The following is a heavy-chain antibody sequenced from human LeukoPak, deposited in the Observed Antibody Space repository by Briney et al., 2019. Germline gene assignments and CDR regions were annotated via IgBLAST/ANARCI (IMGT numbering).Heavy chain of an antibody. V-gene: IGHV4-39*01. CDR1: GGSISSSSYY. J-gene: IGHJ4*02. CDR2: IYYSGST. D-gene: IGHD3-22*01. CDR3: ARQGNYYDSSGEDY. Sequence: SETLSLTCTVSGGSISSSSYYWGWIRQPPGKGLEWIGSIYYSGSTYYNPSLKSRVTISVDTSKNQFSLKLSSVTAADTAVYYCARQGNYYDSSGEDYWGQGTLVTVFS.